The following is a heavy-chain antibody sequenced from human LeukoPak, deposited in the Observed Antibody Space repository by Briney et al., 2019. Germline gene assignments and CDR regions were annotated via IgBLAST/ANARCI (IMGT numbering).Heavy chain of an antibody. J-gene: IGHJ4*02. D-gene: IGHD3-22*01. Sequence: ASVKVSCKAVGDTFSIYGISWVRQAPGQGLEWMGGIIPISGAAEYAQKFQGRVTITADEPTTTAYMELTSLTSDDTAVYYCARGAPFTMIVVPSDYWGQGTLVTVSS. CDR1: GDTFSIYG. V-gene: IGHV1-69*13. CDR2: IIPISGAA. CDR3: ARGAPFTMIVVPSDY.